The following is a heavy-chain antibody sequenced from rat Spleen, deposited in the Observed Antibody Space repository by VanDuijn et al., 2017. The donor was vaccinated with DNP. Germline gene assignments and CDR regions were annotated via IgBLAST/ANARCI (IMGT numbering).Heavy chain of an antibody. V-gene: IGHV2-32*01. CDR2: IWSNGAT. CDR3: ARGDYSY. CDR1: GFSLTKYH. Sequence: QVQLKESGPGLVQPSQTLSLPCTVSGFSLTKYHIHWIRQPPGKGLEWLGVIWSNGATSYTSTLQSRLSISRDTSKSQVFLRMDGPQTEDTATYYCARGDYSYWGQGVMVTVSS. J-gene: IGHJ2*01. D-gene: IGHD1-7*01.